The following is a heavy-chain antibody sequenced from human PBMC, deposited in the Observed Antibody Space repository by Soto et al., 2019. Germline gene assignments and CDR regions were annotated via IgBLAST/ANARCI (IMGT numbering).Heavy chain of an antibody. CDR3: ARGGSSSSWPHAFDI. CDR2: INAGNGNT. Sequence: ASVKVSCKASGYTFTSYAMHWVRQAPGQRLEWMGWINAGNGNTKYSQKFQGRVTITRDTSASTAYMELSSLRSEDTAVYYCARGGSSSSWPHAFDIWGQGTMVTVSS. D-gene: IGHD6-13*01. J-gene: IGHJ3*02. V-gene: IGHV1-3*01. CDR1: GYTFTSYA.